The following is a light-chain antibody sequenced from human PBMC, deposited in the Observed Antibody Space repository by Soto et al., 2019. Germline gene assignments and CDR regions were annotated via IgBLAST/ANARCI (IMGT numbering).Light chain of an antibody. CDR2: EVN. CDR1: SSDVGGYNY. CDR3: QAWGTGGV. J-gene: IGLJ3*02. Sequence: QSALTQPPSASGSPGQSVAISCTGTSSDVGGYNYVSWYQQHPGKAPKLMIYEVNKRPSGVPDRFSGSKSGNTASLTVSGLQAEDEADYYCQAWGTGGVFGGGTKLTVL. V-gene: IGLV2-8*01.